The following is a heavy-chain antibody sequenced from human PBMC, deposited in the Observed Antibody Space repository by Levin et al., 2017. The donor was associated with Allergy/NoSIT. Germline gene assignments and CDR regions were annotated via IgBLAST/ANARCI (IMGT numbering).Heavy chain of an antibody. CDR2: IASKAYGGAS. D-gene: IGHD3-10*01. CDR3: ARSSGLFNDY. CDR1: GFTFGDYS. Sequence: GGSLRLSCTASGFTFGDYSMNWFRQAPGKGLEWVAFIASKAYGGASEYAASVKGRHTFSRDDCNNSAHLQMNSLRTEDTAVYYCARSSGLFNDYWGQGTLVTVSS. J-gene: IGHJ4*02. V-gene: IGHV3-49*03.